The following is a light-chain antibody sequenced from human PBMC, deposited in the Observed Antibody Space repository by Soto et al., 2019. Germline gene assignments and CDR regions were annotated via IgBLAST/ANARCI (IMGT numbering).Light chain of an antibody. CDR1: QSITTY. Sequence: DIQMTQSPSSLSASVGDRVTITCRASQSITTYLNWYRQKPGKAPKLLIYAASSLQSGVPSRFSRSGSETEFTLSISSLQPEDFATYFCKQIYSAPLTFGGGTKV. CDR2: AAS. V-gene: IGKV1-39*01. J-gene: IGKJ4*01. CDR3: KQIYSAPLT.